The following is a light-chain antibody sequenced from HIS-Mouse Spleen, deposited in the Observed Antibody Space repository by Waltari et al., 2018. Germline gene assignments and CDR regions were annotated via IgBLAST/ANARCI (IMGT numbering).Light chain of an antibody. CDR3: QQYYSYPLT. V-gene: IGKV1-8*01. Sequence: AIRMTQSPSSFSASTGDRVTITCRASQGISSYLAWYQQKPGKAPKLLIYAASTLQSGVPSRFSGSGSWTDFTLTISCLQSEDFATYYCQQYYSYPLTFGPGTKVNIK. CDR1: QGISSY. CDR2: AAS. J-gene: IGKJ3*01.